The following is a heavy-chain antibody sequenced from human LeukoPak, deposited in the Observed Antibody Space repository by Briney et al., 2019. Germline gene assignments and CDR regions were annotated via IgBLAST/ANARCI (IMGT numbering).Heavy chain of an antibody. CDR3: AIDGSGLFDY. CDR2: ISRSSSYI. J-gene: IGHJ4*02. V-gene: IGHV3-21*01. CDR1: GFTFSSYA. D-gene: IGHD3-10*01. Sequence: PGGSLRLSCAASGFTFSSYAMSWVRQAPGKGLEWVSSISRSSSYIYYADSVKGRFTISRDNAKNSLYLQMNSLRAEDTAVYYCAIDGSGLFDYWGQGTLVTVSS.